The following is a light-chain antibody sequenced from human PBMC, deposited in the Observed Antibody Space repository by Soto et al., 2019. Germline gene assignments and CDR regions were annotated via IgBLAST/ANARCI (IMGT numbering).Light chain of an antibody. Sequence: QSALTQPASVSGSPGQSITISCTGTSSDVGSYNFVSWYQQYPGKAPRLMIYEGSKRPSGVSNRFSGSKSGNTASLIISGLQAEDEADYYCCSYAFSSTFVFGAGTKLTVL. CDR1: SSDVGSYNF. J-gene: IGLJ2*01. CDR2: EGS. V-gene: IGLV2-23*03. CDR3: CSYAFSSTFV.